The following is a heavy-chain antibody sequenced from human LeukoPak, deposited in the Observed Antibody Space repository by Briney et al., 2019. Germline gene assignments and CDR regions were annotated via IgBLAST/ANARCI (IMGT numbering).Heavy chain of an antibody. CDR3: ARDRRVRGTTTRWFDP. CDR2: INPNSGAT. CDR1: GYTFTSYY. V-gene: IGHV1-2*02. D-gene: IGHD3-10*01. J-gene: IGHJ5*02. Sequence: ASVKVSCKASGYTFTSYYIHWVRQAPGQGLEWMGWINPNSGATDYAQKFQGRVALTRDTSINTVYMELSSLRYDDTAVYYCARDRRVRGTTTRWFDPWGQGTLVTVSS.